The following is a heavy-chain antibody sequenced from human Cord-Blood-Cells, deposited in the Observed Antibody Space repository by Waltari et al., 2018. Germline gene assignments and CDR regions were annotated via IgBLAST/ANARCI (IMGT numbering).Heavy chain of an antibody. Sequence: ISWVRQAPGQGLEWMGGIIPIFGTANYAQKFQGRVTITADKSTSTAYMELSSLRSEDTAVYYCAAAPSMYSSSWYFDYWGQGTLVTVSS. D-gene: IGHD6-13*01. CDR2: IIPIFGTA. V-gene: IGHV1-69*06. J-gene: IGHJ4*02. CDR3: AAAPSMYSSSWYFDY.